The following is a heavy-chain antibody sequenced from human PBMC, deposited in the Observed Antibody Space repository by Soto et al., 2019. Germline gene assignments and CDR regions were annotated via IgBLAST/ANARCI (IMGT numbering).Heavy chain of an antibody. CDR2: IYYSGST. CDR1: GGSFSGYY. Sequence: PSETLSLTCAVYGGSFSGYYWSWIRQPPGKGLEWIGSIYYSGSTYYNPSLKSRVTISVDTSKNQFSLKLSSVTAADTAVYYCARHGSSSWYNYYYYGMDVWGQGTTVTVSS. V-gene: IGHV4-34*01. J-gene: IGHJ6*02. D-gene: IGHD6-13*01. CDR3: ARHGSSSWYNYYYYGMDV.